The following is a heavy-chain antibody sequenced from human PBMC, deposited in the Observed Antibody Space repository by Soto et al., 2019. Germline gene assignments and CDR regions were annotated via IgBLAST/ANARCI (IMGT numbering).Heavy chain of an antibody. V-gene: IGHV5-10-1*01. CDR3: ARQIYDSDTGPNFQYYFDS. CDR2: IDPSDSQT. D-gene: IGHD3-22*01. J-gene: IGHJ4*02. CDR1: GYSFAGYW. Sequence: GESLKISCKGSGYSFAGYWITWVRQKPGKGLEWMGRIDPSDSQTYYSPSFRGHVTISVTKSITTVFLQWSSLRASDTAMYYCARQIYDSDTGPNFQYYFDSWGQGTPVTVFS.